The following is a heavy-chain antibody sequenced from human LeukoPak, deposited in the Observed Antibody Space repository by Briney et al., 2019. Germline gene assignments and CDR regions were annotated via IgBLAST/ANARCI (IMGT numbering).Heavy chain of an antibody. J-gene: IGHJ6*02. CDR1: GFTVSSNY. D-gene: IGHD4-17*01. V-gene: IGHV3-21*01. CDR3: ARGNYGDYWSDYYYGMDV. Sequence: GGSLRLSCAASGFTVSSNYMSWVRQAPGKGLEWVSSISSSSSYIYYADSVKGRFTISRDNAKNSLYLQMNSLRAEDTAVYYCARGNYGDYWSDYYYGMDVWGQGTTVTVSS. CDR2: ISSSSSYI.